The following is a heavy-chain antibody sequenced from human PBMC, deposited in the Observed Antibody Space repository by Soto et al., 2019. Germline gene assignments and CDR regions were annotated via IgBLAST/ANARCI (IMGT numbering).Heavy chain of an antibody. J-gene: IGHJ6*03. CDR2: ISAYNGNT. V-gene: IGHV1-18*01. D-gene: IGHD2-2*01. CDR3: ARVVVVVPAAARQYYYYYMDV. CDR1: GYTFTSYG. Sequence: QVQLVQSGAEVKKPGASVKVSCKASGYTFTSYGISWVRQAPGQGLEWMGWISAYNGNTNYAQKLQGRVTMTTDTSTSTAYMELRSLRSDDTAVYYCARVVVVVPAAARQYYYYYMDVWGQGTTVTVSS.